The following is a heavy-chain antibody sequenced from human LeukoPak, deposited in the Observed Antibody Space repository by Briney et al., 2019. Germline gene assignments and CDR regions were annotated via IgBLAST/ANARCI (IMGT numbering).Heavy chain of an antibody. J-gene: IGHJ4*02. Sequence: PGGSLRLSCAASGFTVSSIYMNWVRQAPGKGLEWVSVIYSGGTTYYADSVKGRFTISRDNSKNTLYLQMNSLRAEDTAVYYCARASSIGAAGLFDYWAREPWSPSPQ. V-gene: IGHV3-53*01. D-gene: IGHD6-13*01. CDR1: GFTVSSIY. CDR2: IYSGGTT. CDR3: ARASSIGAAGLFDY.